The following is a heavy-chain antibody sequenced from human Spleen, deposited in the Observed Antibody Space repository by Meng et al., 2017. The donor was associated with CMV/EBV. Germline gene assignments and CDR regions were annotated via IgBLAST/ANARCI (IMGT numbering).Heavy chain of an antibody. CDR3: ARAPRFMVALSYFEY. D-gene: IGHD4/OR15-4a*01. J-gene: IGHJ4*02. CDR2: TYYRSKWYN. CDR1: VSSNSAA. Sequence: VSSNSAAWNWIRQSPSRGLEWLGRTYYRSKWYNDYAVSMKSRITINPDTSKNQFSLQLNSVTPEDTAVYYCARAPRFMVALSYFEYWGQGTLVTVS. V-gene: IGHV6-1*01.